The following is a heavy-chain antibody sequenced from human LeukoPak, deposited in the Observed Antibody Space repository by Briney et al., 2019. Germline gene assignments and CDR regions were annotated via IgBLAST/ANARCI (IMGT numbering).Heavy chain of an antibody. V-gene: IGHV1-18*01. J-gene: IGHJ6*03. CDR1: GYTFTSYG. D-gene: IGHD2-2*01. CDR3: ARDPLGYCSSTSCHKTDYYYYMDV. CDR2: ISAYNGNT. Sequence: ASVKVSCKASGYTFTSYGISWVRQAPGQGLEWMGWISAYNGNTNYAQKLKGRVTMTTDTSTSTAYMELMSLRSDDTAVYYCARDPLGYCSSTSCHKTDYYYYMDVWGKGTTVTVSS.